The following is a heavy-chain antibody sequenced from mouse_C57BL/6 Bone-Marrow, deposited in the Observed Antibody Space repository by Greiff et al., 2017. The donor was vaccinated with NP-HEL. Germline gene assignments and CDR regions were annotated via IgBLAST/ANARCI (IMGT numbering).Heavy chain of an antibody. CDR2: INYDGSST. CDR3: ATSVVSTGGYYFDY. CDR1: GFTFSDYY. J-gene: IGHJ2*01. Sequence: EVKLVESEGGLVQPGSSMKLSCTASGFTFSDYYMAWVRQVPEKGLEWVANINYDGSSTYYLDSLKSRFIISRDNAKNILYLQMSSLKSDDTATYYCATSVVSTGGYYFDYWGQGTTLTVSS. V-gene: IGHV5-16*01. D-gene: IGHD1-1*01.